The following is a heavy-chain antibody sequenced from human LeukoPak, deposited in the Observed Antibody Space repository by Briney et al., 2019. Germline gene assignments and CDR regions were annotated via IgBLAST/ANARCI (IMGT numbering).Heavy chain of an antibody. CDR1: GFTVSSNY. D-gene: IGHD6-19*01. CDR2: IYSGGST. J-gene: IGHJ5*02. CDR3: ARDGSIAVAGLGWFDP. Sequence: GGSLRLSCAASGFTVSSNYMSWVRQAPGKGLEWVSVIYSGGSTYYADSVKGRFTISRDNSKNTLYLQMNSLRAEDTAVYYCARDGSIAVAGLGWFDPWGQGTLVTVSS. V-gene: IGHV3-66*01.